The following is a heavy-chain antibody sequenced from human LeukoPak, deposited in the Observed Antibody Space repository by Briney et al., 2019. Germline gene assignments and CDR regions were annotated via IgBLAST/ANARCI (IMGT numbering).Heavy chain of an antibody. V-gene: IGHV3-30*18. CDR1: GFTFSSYG. D-gene: IGHD3-22*01. CDR2: ISYDGSNK. J-gene: IGHJ4*02. Sequence: GRSLRLSCAASGFTFSSYGMHWVRQAPGKGLEWVAVISYDGSNKYYADSVKGRFTISRDNSKNTLCLQMNSLRAEDTAVYYCAKGAYYYDRSGQYYFDYWGQGTLVTVSS. CDR3: AKGAYYYDRSGQYYFDY.